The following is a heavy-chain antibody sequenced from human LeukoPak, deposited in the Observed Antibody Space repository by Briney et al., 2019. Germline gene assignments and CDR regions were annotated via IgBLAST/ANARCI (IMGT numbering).Heavy chain of an antibody. Sequence: GESLRPSCAASGFTFSLYAMHWVRQAPGKGLEWVAFISYDGNNKYYADSVKGQFTISRDNSKNTLYLQMNSLRAEDTAVYYCAKDQGLRYFDLDYWGQGTLVTVSS. V-gene: IGHV3-30*18. D-gene: IGHD3-9*01. CDR1: GFTFSLYA. CDR2: ISYDGNNK. CDR3: AKDQGLRYFDLDY. J-gene: IGHJ4*02.